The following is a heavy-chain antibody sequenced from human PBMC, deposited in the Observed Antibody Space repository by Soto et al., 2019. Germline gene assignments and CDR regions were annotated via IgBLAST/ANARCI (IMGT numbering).Heavy chain of an antibody. D-gene: IGHD3-22*01. Sequence: SETLSLTCAVYGGSFSGYYWSWIRQPPGKGLEWIGEINHSGSTNYNPSLKSRVTISVDTSKNQFSLKLSSVTAADTAVYYRARKAYYYDSSGYYSFDYWGQGTLVTVSS. J-gene: IGHJ4*02. V-gene: IGHV4-34*01. CDR1: GGSFSGYY. CDR3: ARKAYYYDSSGYYSFDY. CDR2: INHSGST.